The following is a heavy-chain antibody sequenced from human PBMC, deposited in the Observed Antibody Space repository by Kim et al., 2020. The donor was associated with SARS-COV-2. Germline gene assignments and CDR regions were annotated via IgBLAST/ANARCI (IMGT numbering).Heavy chain of an antibody. V-gene: IGHV1-69*06. D-gene: IGHD3-9*01. Sequence: SVKVSCKASGGTFSSYAISWVRQAPGQGLEWMGGIIPIFGTANYAQKFQGRVTITADKSTSTAYMELSSLRSEDTAVYYCARDPFKYYDILTGRTRWFDPWGQGTLVTVSS. CDR3: ARDPFKYYDILTGRTRWFDP. J-gene: IGHJ5*02. CDR2: IIPIFGTA. CDR1: GGTFSSYA.